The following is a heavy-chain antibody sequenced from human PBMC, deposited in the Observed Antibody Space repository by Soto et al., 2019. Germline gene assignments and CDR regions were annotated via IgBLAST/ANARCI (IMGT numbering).Heavy chain of an antibody. V-gene: IGHV1-3*01. D-gene: IGHD3-22*01. CDR3: AREITRLVESSGYSSATRLCFED. Sequence: ASVKVSCKASGYTFTSYAMHWVRQAPGQRLEWMAWINAGNGNTKYSQKFQGRVTITRYTSASTAYMELSSLRSEATAVYYCAREITRLVESSGYSSATRLCFEDWGDGTL. CDR1: GYTFTSYA. J-gene: IGHJ1*01. CDR2: INAGNGNT.